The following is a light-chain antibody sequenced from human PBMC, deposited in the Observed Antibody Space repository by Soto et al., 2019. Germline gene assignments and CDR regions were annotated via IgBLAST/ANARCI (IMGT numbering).Light chain of an antibody. Sequence: QSVLTQPRSVSGSPGQSVTISCTGTSADVGGYNSVSWYQRHPGKAPKLMIYDVTKRPSGVPDRFSASKSGNTASLTISGLQAEDEAAYYCCSYAGSYTYVFGTGTKVTVL. CDR1: SADVGGYNS. V-gene: IGLV2-11*01. CDR3: CSYAGSYTYV. J-gene: IGLJ1*01. CDR2: DVT.